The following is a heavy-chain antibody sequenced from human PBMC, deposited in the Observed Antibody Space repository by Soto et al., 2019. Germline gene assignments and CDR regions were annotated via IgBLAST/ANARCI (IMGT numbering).Heavy chain of an antibody. CDR1: GYTFTNYG. CDR2: FNPANRNT. D-gene: IGHD3-16*01. CDR3: AGIRFGDTLDF. Sequence: ASVKVSCKVSGYTFTNYGINWVRQAPGQGLEWVGWFNPANRNTNYAQKFQDRVSMTTDTSTNTAYMELRGLRSDDTAVYYCAGIRFGDTLDFWGQVTVVAIS. J-gene: IGHJ4*02. V-gene: IGHV1-18*01.